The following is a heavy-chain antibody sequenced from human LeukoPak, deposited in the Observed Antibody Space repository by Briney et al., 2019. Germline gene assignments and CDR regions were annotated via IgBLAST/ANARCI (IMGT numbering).Heavy chain of an antibody. J-gene: IGHJ4*02. CDR2: INWNGGST. V-gene: IGHV3-20*04. Sequence: GGSLRLSCAASGFTFDDYGMSWVRQAPGKGLEWVSGINWNGGSTGYADSVKGRFTISRDNAKNSLYLQMNSLRAEDTALYYCARVSVPHGYYYDSSGYYHSTYYFDYWGQGTLVTVSS. CDR3: ARVSVPHGYYYDSSGYYHSTYYFDY. CDR1: GFTFDDYG. D-gene: IGHD3-22*01.